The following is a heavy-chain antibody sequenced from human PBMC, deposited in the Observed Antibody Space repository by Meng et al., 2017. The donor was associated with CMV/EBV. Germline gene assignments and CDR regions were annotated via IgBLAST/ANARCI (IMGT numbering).Heavy chain of an antibody. V-gene: IGHV3-21*01. CDR2: ISSSSSYI. CDR3: ARDLRQYYYDSSGYSPFDY. D-gene: IGHD3-22*01. Sequence: LKISCASSGFIFSSYSMNWVRQAAGKHPEWVSSISSSSSYIYYADSVEGRFTISRDNAKNSLYLQINSLRAEDTAVYYCARDLRQYYYDSSGYSPFDYWGQGTLVTVSS. CDR1: GFIFSSYS. J-gene: IGHJ4*02.